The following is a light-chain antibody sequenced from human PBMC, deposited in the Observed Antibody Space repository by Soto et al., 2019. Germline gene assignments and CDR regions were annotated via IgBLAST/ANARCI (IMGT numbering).Light chain of an antibody. J-gene: IGKJ4*01. CDR1: HGISHY. CDR2: AAS. Sequence: AIQMTQSPSSLSASVGDRVTITCRASHGISHYLGWYQQKPGKAPKLLIYAASSLQSGVRSRFSASGSGTDFNLTISSLQPEDFATYYCLQDYNYPLTFGGGTQVEIK. V-gene: IGKV1-6*01. CDR3: LQDYNYPLT.